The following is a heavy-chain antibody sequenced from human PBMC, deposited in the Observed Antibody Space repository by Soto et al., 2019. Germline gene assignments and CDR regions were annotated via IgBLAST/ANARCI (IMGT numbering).Heavy chain of an antibody. CDR2: LSYDGTNK. J-gene: IGHJ4*02. Sequence: QVQLVESGGGVVQPGRSLRLSCAASEFTFHSYDMHWVRQAPGKGLEWVALLSYDGTNKYYADSVKGRFTISRDISKDTLFLQMNSLRPDDTAVYYCAKDGPWRYNFAYYFDSWGQGTLVTVSS. CDR3: AKDGPWRYNFAYYFDS. D-gene: IGHD1-1*01. V-gene: IGHV3-30*18. CDR1: EFTFHSYD.